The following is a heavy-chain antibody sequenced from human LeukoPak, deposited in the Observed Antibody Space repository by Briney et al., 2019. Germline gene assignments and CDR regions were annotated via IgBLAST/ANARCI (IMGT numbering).Heavy chain of an antibody. Sequence: SETLSLTCAVYGGSFSGYYWSWIRQPPGKGLEWIGEINHSGSTNYNPSLKSRVTISVDTSKNRFSLKLSSVTAADTAVYYCARGGHPVAHFDYWGQGTLVTVSS. CDR2: INHSGST. D-gene: IGHD4-23*01. CDR3: ARGGHPVAHFDY. V-gene: IGHV4-34*01. CDR1: GGSFSGYY. J-gene: IGHJ4*02.